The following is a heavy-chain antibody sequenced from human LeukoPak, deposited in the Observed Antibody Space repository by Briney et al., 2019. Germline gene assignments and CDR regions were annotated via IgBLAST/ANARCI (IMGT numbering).Heavy chain of an antibody. J-gene: IGHJ5*02. D-gene: IGHD3-22*01. CDR1: GYTFTSYG. CDR2: ISAYNGNT. Sequence: WASVKVSCKASGYTFTSYGISWVRQATGQGLEWMGWISAYNGNTNYAQKLQGRVTMTTDTSTSTAYMELRSLRSDDTAVYYCARDYPNYYDSSGYRGDWFDPWGQGTLVTVSS. V-gene: IGHV1-18*01. CDR3: ARDYPNYYDSSGYRGDWFDP.